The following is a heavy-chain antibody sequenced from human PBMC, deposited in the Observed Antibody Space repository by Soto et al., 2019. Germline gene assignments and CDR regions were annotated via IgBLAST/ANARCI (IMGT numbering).Heavy chain of an antibody. CDR3: TTSTTYYDFWSCYYMGWFDP. D-gene: IGHD3-3*01. V-gene: IGHV3-15*01. J-gene: IGHJ5*02. Sequence: PGGSLRLSCAASGFTFSNAWMSWVRQAPGKGLEWVGRIKSKTDGGTTDYAAPVKGRFTISRDDSKNTLYLQMNSLKTEDTAVYYCTTSTTYYDFWSCYYMGWFDPWGQGTLVTVSS. CDR1: GFTFSNAW. CDR2: IKSKTDGGTT.